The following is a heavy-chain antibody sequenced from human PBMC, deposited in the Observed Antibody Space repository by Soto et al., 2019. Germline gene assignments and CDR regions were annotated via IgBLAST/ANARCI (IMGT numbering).Heavy chain of an antibody. D-gene: IGHD6-19*01. CDR1: GFSVSSNY. J-gene: IGHJ4*02. CDR3: AKGYSTGWSEGYFDY. V-gene: IGHV3-66*01. CDR2: IYSGGTT. Sequence: PGGSLRLSCAASGFSVSSNYMSWVRQAPGKGLEWVSVIYSGGTTYYADSVKGRFTISRDNSKNTLYLQINSLRPDDTAVYFCAKGYSTGWSEGYFDYWGQGALVTVSS.